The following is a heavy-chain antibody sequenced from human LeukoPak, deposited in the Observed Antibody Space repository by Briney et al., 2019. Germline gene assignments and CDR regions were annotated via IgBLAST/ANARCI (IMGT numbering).Heavy chain of an antibody. CDR1: GYSISNGYY. V-gene: IGHV4-38-2*02. J-gene: IGHJ2*01. Sequence: SETLSLTCSVSGYSISNGYYWGWIRQPPGKGLEWIGSLYYNGRTFYNPSLKSRVSLSVDTSNNQFSLKLTSVTAADTAVYYCARDLYYYQWSQDWYFDLWGRGTLVTVSS. CDR3: ARDLYYYQWSQDWYFDL. CDR2: LYYNGRT. D-gene: IGHD5/OR15-5a*01.